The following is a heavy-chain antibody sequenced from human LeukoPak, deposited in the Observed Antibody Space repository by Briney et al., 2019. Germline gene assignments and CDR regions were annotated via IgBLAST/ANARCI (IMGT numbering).Heavy chain of an antibody. CDR1: GFTFSNYA. V-gene: IGHV3-23*01. Sequence: PGGSLRLSCAASGFTFSNYAMSWVRQAPGQGLEWVSTIDSYGGTKHYADSVKGRFTISRDNSKNTLYLQMNSLRAEDTAVYYCARECDYGDTSGMPCYWGQGTLVTVSA. CDR3: ARECDYGDTSGMPCY. CDR2: IDSYGGTK. J-gene: IGHJ4*02. D-gene: IGHD4-23*01.